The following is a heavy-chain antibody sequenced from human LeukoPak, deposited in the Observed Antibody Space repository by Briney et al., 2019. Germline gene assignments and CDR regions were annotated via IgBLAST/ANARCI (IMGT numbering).Heavy chain of an antibody. V-gene: IGHV3-9*01. CDR2: ISWNSGSI. D-gene: IGHD5-12*01. CDR1: GFTFDDYA. CDR3: AKDAGYSGYDYPDY. J-gene: IGHJ4*02. Sequence: PGGSLRLSCAASGFTFDDYAMHWVRQAPGKGLEWVSGISWNSGSIGYADSVKGRFTISRDNAKNSLYPQMNSLRAEDTALYYCAKDAGYSGYDYPDYWGQGTLVTVSS.